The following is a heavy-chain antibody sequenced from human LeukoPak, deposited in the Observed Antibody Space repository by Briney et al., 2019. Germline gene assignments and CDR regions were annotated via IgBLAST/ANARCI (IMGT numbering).Heavy chain of an antibody. Sequence: ASVKVSCKASGYTFTSYYMHWVRQAPGQGLEWMGIINPSGGSTSYAQKFQGRVTITADQSTSTAYMELSSLRSEDTAVYYCARGGGVDILTGFQYWGQGTLVTVSS. D-gene: IGHD3-9*01. CDR3: ARGGGVDILTGFQY. CDR1: GYTFTSYY. J-gene: IGHJ4*02. CDR2: INPSGGST. V-gene: IGHV1-46*01.